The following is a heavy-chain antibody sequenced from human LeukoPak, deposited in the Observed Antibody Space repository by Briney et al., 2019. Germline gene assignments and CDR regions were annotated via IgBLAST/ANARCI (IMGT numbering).Heavy chain of an antibody. CDR2: IHYSEST. D-gene: IGHD3-10*01. CDR3: ASRSGSFSDALDI. CDR1: GGSFSSYY. J-gene: IGHJ3*02. V-gene: IGHV4-59*08. Sequence: PSETLSLTCTVSGGSFSSYYWSWIRRPPGKGLEWIGYIHYSESTKYNPSLRSRVTMLLDTSENQFSLKLSSVTAADTSVYYCASRSGSFSDALDIWGQGALVTVSS.